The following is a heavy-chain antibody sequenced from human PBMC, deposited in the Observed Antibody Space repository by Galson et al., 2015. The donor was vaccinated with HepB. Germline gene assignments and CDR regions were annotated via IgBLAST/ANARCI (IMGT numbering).Heavy chain of an antibody. V-gene: IGHV3-15*01. CDR2: IKSKSDSATT. CDR1: GFTFSNAW. Sequence: SLRLSCAASGFTFSNAWVSWVRQAPGKGLEWVGRIKSKSDSATTDYAAPVKGRFTISRDDSKNALYLQMNNLKTDDTAVYYCASVYYAHDYWGQGTLVTVSS. J-gene: IGHJ4*02. CDR3: ASVYYAHDY. D-gene: IGHD2-8*01.